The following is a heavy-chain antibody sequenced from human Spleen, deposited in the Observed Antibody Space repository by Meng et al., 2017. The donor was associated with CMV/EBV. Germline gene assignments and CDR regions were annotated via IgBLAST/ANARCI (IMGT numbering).Heavy chain of an antibody. Sequence: CKGSGYRFTSYWIGWVRQMPGKGLEWMGNIHPGDSDTRYSPSFQGQVTISADKSISTAYLQLSSLQASDTAIYYCARRADNYHYYFESWGQGTLVTVSS. CDR1: GYRFTSYW. CDR2: IHPGDSDT. CDR3: ARRADNYHYYFES. V-gene: IGHV5-51*01. J-gene: IGHJ4*02. D-gene: IGHD5-24*01.